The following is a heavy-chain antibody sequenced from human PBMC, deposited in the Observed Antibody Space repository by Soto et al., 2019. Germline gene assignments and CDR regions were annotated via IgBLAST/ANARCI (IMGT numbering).Heavy chain of an antibody. CDR1: GFTFSDYY. Sequence: GGSLRLSCAASGFTFSDYYMSWIRQAPGKGLEWVSYISSSGNSIYYADSVKGRFTISRDNAKNSLFLQMNSLRAEDTALYYCARGPSSPQGYAYYYMDVWGKGTTVTVSS. V-gene: IGHV3-11*01. J-gene: IGHJ6*03. CDR3: ARGPSSPQGYAYYYMDV. CDR2: ISSSGNSI. D-gene: IGHD5-12*01.